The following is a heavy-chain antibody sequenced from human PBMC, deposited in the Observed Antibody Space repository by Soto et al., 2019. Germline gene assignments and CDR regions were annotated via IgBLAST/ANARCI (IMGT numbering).Heavy chain of an antibody. D-gene: IGHD3-3*01. CDR1: GGSISSYY. CDR2: IYYSGST. V-gene: IGHV4-59*01. J-gene: IGHJ6*03. CDR3: EIASRFSYYYYMAV. Sequence: PSETLSLTCTVSGGSISSYYCSCIRQPPGKGLEWIGYIYYSGSTNYNPSLKSRVTISVDTSKNQFSLKLSSVTAADTAVYYCEIASRFSYYYYMAVWGKGTTVPVSS.